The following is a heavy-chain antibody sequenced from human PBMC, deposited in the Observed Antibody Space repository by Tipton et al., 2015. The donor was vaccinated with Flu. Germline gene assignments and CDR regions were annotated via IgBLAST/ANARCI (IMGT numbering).Heavy chain of an antibody. CDR2: SGST. CDR3: ARGSGSGTDVTFYF. Sequence: TLSLTCTVSGDSISRFYWSWIRQPPGKGLEWIGYSGSTNYNPSLKSRVTMSVDTSKNQFSLKLSSVTAADTAVYYCARGSGSGTDVTFYFWGQGTLVTVSS. D-gene: IGHD3-10*01. J-gene: IGHJ4*02. CDR1: GDSISRFY. V-gene: IGHV4-59*12.